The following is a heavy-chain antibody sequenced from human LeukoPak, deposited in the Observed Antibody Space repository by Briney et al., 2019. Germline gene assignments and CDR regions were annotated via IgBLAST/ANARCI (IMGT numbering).Heavy chain of an antibody. CDR2: ISAYNGNT. CDR3: ARGLQPLLYNPYFDY. CDR1: GYTFTSHG. D-gene: IGHD1-1*01. J-gene: IGHJ4*02. V-gene: IGHV1-18*01. Sequence: GASVKVSCKASGYTFTSHGIIWVRQAPGQGLEWMGWISAYNGNTNYAQKLQGRVTMTTDTSTSTAYMELRSLRSDDTAVYYCARGLQPLLYNPYFDYWGQGTLVTVSS.